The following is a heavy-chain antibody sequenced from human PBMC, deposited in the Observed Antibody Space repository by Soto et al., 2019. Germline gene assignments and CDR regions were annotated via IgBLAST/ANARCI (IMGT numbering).Heavy chain of an antibody. J-gene: IGHJ6*02. Sequence: PGGSLRLSCAASGFTFSSYELNWVRQAPGTGLEWVSYISSSGSTIYYADSVKGRFTISRDNAKNSLYLQMNSLRAEDTAVYYCARVRDHSSSWLDYYYGMDVWGQGTTVTVSS. CDR2: ISSSGSTI. D-gene: IGHD6-13*01. V-gene: IGHV3-48*03. CDR1: GFTFSSYE. CDR3: ARVRDHSSSWLDYYYGMDV.